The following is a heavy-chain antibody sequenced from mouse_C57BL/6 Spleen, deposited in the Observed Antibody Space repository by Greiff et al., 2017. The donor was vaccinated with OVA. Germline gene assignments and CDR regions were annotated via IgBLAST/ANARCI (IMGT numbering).Heavy chain of an antibody. CDR1: GFTFSDYG. J-gene: IGHJ1*03. Sequence: DVHLVESGGGLVKPGGSLKLSCAASGFTFSDYGMHWVRQAPEKGLEWVAYISSGSSTIYYADTVKGRFTISRDNAKNTLFLQMTSLRSEDTAMYYCARDWDGGYFDVWGTGTTVTVSS. CDR3: ARDWDGGYFDV. CDR2: ISSGSSTI. D-gene: IGHD4-1*01. V-gene: IGHV5-17*01.